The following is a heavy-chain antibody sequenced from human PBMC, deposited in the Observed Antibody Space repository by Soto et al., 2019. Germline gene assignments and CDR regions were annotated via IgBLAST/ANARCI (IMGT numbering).Heavy chain of an antibody. Sequence: QVHLVQSGGEVKKPGASVKVSCKASGYTFTSYGISWVRQAPGQGLEWMGWISAYNGNTNYAQKLQGRVTMTTDTSTSTAYMELRSPRSDDTAVYYCARVPMTTVTRHWFDPWGQGTLVTVSS. CDR1: GYTFTSYG. CDR3: ARVPMTTVTRHWFDP. D-gene: IGHD4-17*01. J-gene: IGHJ5*02. CDR2: ISAYNGNT. V-gene: IGHV1-18*01.